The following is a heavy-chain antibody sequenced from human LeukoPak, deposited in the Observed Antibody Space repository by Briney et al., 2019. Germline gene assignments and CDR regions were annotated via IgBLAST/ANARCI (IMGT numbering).Heavy chain of an antibody. Sequence: HPGGSLRLSCAAPGFTVSSNYMSWVRQAPGKGLEWVSVIYSGGSTYYADSVKGRFTISRHNSKNTVYLQMNSLRAEDTAVYYCASRGGFSYFDYWGQGSLVTVSS. CDR3: ASRGGFSYFDY. D-gene: IGHD3-10*01. V-gene: IGHV3-53*04. J-gene: IGHJ4*02. CDR2: IYSGGST. CDR1: GFTVSSNY.